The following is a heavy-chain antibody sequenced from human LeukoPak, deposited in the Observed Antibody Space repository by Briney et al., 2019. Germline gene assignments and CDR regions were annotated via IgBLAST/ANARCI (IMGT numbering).Heavy chain of an antibody. Sequence: GGSLRLSCVASGFTFSHYWMTWVRQAPGKGLEWMANIKKDGSEKYYVDSVKGRFTISRDNAKNSLYLQMDSLRAEDTAVYYCVRGPSGYHNTGGQGTLVTVSS. CDR2: IKKDGSEK. V-gene: IGHV3-7*01. CDR3: VRGPSGYHNT. D-gene: IGHD5-12*01. CDR1: GFTFSHYW. J-gene: IGHJ4*02.